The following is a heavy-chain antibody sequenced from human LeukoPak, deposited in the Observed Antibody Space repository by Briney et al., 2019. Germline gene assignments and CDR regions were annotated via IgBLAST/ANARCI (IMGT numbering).Heavy chain of an antibody. V-gene: IGHV3-53*01. CDR3: AKLLAIAVAGSPDY. Sequence: GGSLRLSCAASGFTVSSNYMSWVRQAPGKGLEWVSVIYSGGSTYYADSVKGRFTISRDNSKNTLYLQMNSLRAEDTAVYYCAKLLAIAVAGSPDYWGQGTLVTVSS. CDR2: IYSGGST. CDR1: GFTVSSNY. D-gene: IGHD6-19*01. J-gene: IGHJ4*02.